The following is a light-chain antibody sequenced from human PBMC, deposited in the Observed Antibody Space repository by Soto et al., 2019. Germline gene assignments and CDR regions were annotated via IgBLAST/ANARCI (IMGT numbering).Light chain of an antibody. CDR3: LQDYGDSWT. Sequence: IQLTQSPSSLSASVGDRVTITCRASQGISSYLAWYQQKPGKAPKLLIYAASTLQSGVPSRFSGSRSGTEFTLTISSLQPEDFASYYCLQDYGDSWTFGQGTKVDIK. CDR2: AAS. CDR1: QGISSY. V-gene: IGKV1-9*01. J-gene: IGKJ1*01.